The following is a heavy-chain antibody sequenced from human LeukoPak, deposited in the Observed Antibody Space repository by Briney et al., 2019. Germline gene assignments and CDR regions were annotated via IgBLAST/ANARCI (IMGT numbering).Heavy chain of an antibody. CDR1: GFTFSSYG. Sequence: PGGSLRLSCAASGFTFSSYGMHWVRQAPGKGLEWVAFIRYDGSNKYYADSVKGRFTISRDNSKNTLYLQMNSLRAEDTAVYYCARRYCSSTSCSQGDGMDVWGQGTTVTVSS. CDR3: ARRYCSSTSCSQGDGMDV. V-gene: IGHV3-30*02. D-gene: IGHD2-2*01. CDR2: IRYDGSNK. J-gene: IGHJ6*02.